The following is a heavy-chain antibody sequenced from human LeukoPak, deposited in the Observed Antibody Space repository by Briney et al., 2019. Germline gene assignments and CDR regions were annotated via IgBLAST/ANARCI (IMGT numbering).Heavy chain of an antibody. CDR2: ISYSGGT. J-gene: IGHJ4*02. CDR3: ARSTYVFWSGYDY. D-gene: IGHD3/OR15-3a*01. CDR1: GVSISSDGYY. Sequence: PSQTLSLTCTVSGVSISSDGYYWSWVRQHPEKGLVWIGYISYSGGTLYNPSLKSRVTISIQTSKNQFSLKLSSVTAADTAVYYCARSTYVFWSGYDYWGQGTLVTVSS. V-gene: IGHV4-31*03.